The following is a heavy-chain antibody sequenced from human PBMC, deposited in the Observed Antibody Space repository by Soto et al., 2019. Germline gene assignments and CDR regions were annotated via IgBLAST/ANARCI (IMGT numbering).Heavy chain of an antibody. J-gene: IGHJ5*02. Sequence: QVQLQESGPGLVNPSQTLSLTCTVSGGSISSGGYYWSWIRQHPGNGLELIGYIYYSGSTYFKPSLTRRLTISVDTSKNQFSLQLSSVTAADTAVYYCARAGHSSSSEGANWFDPCGQGTLVTVSS. CDR2: IYYSGST. V-gene: IGHV4-31*03. D-gene: IGHD6-6*01. CDR3: ARAGHSSSSEGANWFDP. CDR1: GGSISSGGYY.